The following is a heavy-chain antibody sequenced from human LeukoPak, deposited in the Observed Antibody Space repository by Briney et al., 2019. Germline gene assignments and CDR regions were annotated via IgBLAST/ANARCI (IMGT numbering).Heavy chain of an antibody. CDR3: ARHAPLDPFDP. D-gene: IGHD1-1*01. CDR1: GGSFSGYY. V-gene: IGHV4-34*01. Sequence: SETLSLTCAVYGGSFSGYYWSWIRQPPVKGLEWIGEINHSGSTNYNPSLKSRVTISVDTSKNQFSLKLSSVTAADTAVYYCARHAPLDPFDPWGQGTLVTVSS. J-gene: IGHJ5*02. CDR2: INHSGST.